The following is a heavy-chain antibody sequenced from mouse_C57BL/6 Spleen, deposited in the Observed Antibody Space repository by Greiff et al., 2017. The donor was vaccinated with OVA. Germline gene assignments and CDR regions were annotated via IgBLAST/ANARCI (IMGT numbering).Heavy chain of an antibody. CDR3: ARFYGHFDY. Sequence: EVQLQQSGPELVKPGASVKISCKASGYSFTGYYMNWVKQSPEKSLEWIGEINPSTGGTTYNQKFKAKATLTVDKSSSTAYMQLKSLTSDDSAVYYCARFYGHFDYWGQGTTLTVSS. J-gene: IGHJ2*01. D-gene: IGHD1-1*02. V-gene: IGHV1-42*01. CDR2: INPSTGGT. CDR1: GYSFTGYY.